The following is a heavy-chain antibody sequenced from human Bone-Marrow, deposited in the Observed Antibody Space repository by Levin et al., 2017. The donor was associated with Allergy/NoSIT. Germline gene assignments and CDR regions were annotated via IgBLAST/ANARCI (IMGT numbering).Heavy chain of an antibody. Sequence: KVSCKGSGYSFTSYWIGWVRQMPGKGLEWMGIIYPGDSDTRYSPSFQGQVTISADKSISTAYLQWSSLKASDTAMYYCARDLGKYCSSTSCTNAGFDPWGQGTLVTVSS. CDR3: ARDLGKYCSSTSCTNAGFDP. D-gene: IGHD2-2*01. CDR1: GYSFTSYW. J-gene: IGHJ5*02. CDR2: IYPGDSDT. V-gene: IGHV5-51*01.